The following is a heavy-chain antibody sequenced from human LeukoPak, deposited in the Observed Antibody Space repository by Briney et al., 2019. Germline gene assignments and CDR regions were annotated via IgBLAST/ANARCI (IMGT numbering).Heavy chain of an antibody. CDR1: GGTFSSHA. CDR3: ARDRVDTAMVPFDY. J-gene: IGHJ4*02. D-gene: IGHD5-18*01. V-gene: IGHV1-69*13. Sequence: SVKVSCKASGGTFSSHAISWVRQAPGQGLEWMGGIIPIFGTANYAQKFQGRVTITADESTSTAYMELSSLRSEDTAVYYCARDRVDTAMVPFDYWGQGTLVTVSS. CDR2: IIPIFGTA.